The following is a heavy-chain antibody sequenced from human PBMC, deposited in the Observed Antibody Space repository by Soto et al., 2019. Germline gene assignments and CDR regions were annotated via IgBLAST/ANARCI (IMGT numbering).Heavy chain of an antibody. CDR1: GFTFSDYS. CDR2: ISSSGNTI. J-gene: IGHJ4*02. CDR3: ARESEDLTSNFDY. Sequence: QPGGSLRLSCAASGFTFSDYSMNWVRQAPGKGLEWLSYISSSGNTIYNAESVKGRFTISRDNAKNSLYLQMNSPRDEDTAVYYCARESEDLTSNFDYWGQGTLVTVSS. V-gene: IGHV3-48*02.